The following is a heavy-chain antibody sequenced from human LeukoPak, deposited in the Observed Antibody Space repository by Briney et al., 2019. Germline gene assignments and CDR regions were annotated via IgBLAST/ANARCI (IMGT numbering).Heavy chain of an antibody. D-gene: IGHD3-10*01. Sequence: GGSLRLSCAASGFTFSSYGMSWVRQAPGKGLEWVSAISGSGGSTYYADSVKGRFTISRDNSKNTLYLQMNSLRAEDTAVYYCAKGVAMVRGATGWFDYWGQGTLVTVSS. CDR2: ISGSGGST. CDR3: AKGVAMVRGATGWFDY. J-gene: IGHJ4*02. V-gene: IGHV3-23*01. CDR1: GFTFSSYG.